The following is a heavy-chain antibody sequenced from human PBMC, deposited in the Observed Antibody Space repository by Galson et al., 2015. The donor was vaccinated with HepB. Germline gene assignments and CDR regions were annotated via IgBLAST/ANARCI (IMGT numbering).Heavy chain of an antibody. V-gene: IGHV1-69*13. CDR3: ARVREFQLVRGPPYRYFDL. J-gene: IGHJ2*01. Sequence: SVKVSCKASGGTFSSYAISWVRQAPGQGLEWMGGIIPIFGTANYAQKFQGRVTITADESTSTAYMELSSLRSEDTAVYYCARVREFQLVRGPPYRYFDLWGRGTLVTVSS. CDR1: GGTFSSYA. CDR2: IIPIFGTA. D-gene: IGHD6-13*01.